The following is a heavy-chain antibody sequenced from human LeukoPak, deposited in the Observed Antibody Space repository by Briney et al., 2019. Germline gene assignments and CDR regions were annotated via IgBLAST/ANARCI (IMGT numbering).Heavy chain of an antibody. CDR1: GGSIFSYY. CDR3: ARIDRAVAGTIDY. D-gene: IGHD6-19*01. Sequence: SETLSLTCTVSGGSIFSYYWSWIRQPPGKGLEWMGYIYYSGSTNYNPSLKSRVTMSVDTSKNQFSLKLSSVTAADTAVYYCARIDRAVAGTIDYWGQGTLVTVSS. J-gene: IGHJ4*02. V-gene: IGHV4-59*08. CDR2: IYYSGST.